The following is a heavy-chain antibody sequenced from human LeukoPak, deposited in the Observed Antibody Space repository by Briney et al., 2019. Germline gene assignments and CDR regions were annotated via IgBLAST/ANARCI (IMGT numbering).Heavy chain of an antibody. D-gene: IGHD6-13*01. J-gene: IGHJ4*02. CDR1: GGSISSYY. CDR2: IYYSGST. V-gene: IGHV4-59*12. CDR3: ARESIAAAGLDY. Sequence: SETLSLTCTVSGGSISSYYWSWIRQPPGKRLEWIGYIYYSGSTNYNPSLKSRVTISVDKSKNQFSLKLSSVTAADTAVYYCARESIAAAGLDYWGQGTLVTVSS.